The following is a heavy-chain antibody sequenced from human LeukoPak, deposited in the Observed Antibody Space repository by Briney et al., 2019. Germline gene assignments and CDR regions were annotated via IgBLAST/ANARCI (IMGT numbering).Heavy chain of an antibody. J-gene: IGHJ2*01. Sequence: SETLSLTCAVYGGSFSGYYWSWIRQPPGKGLEWIGEINHSGSTNYSPSLKSRVTISVDTSKNQFSLKLSSVTAADTAVYYCAGGYCSGGSCYSFWYFDLWGRGTLVTVSS. CDR2: INHSGST. V-gene: IGHV4-34*01. D-gene: IGHD2-15*01. CDR3: AGGYCSGGSCYSFWYFDL. CDR1: GGSFSGYY.